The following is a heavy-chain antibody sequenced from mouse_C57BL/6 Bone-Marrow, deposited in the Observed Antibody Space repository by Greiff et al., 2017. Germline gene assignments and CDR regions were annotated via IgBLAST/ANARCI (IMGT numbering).Heavy chain of an antibody. V-gene: IGHV1-54*01. J-gene: IGHJ2*01. CDR1: GYAFTNYL. CDR3: ARLIYYDYDYFDY. CDR2: INPGSGGT. Sequence: QVQLQQSGAELVRPGTSVKVSCKASGYAFTNYLIEWVKQRPGQGLEWIGVINPGSGGTNYNEKFKGMATLTADKSSSTAYMQLSSLTSEDSAVYFCARLIYYDYDYFDYWGQSTTRKVSS. D-gene: IGHD2-4*01.